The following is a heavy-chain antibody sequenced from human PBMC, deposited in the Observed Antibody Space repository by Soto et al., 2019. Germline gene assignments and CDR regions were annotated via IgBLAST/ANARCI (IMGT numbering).Heavy chain of an antibody. Sequence: GGSLRLSCAASGFTFSGFDMHWVRQPTGKGLEWVSTIGTAGDTYYAVSVKGRFTISRDNAKNSLSLQMNSLRAGDTAVYFCARGQEVGAHFFDSWGQGTQVTVSS. CDR3: ARGQEVGAHFFDS. CDR2: IGTAGDT. D-gene: IGHD2-15*01. J-gene: IGHJ4*02. V-gene: IGHV3-13*01. CDR1: GFTFSGFD.